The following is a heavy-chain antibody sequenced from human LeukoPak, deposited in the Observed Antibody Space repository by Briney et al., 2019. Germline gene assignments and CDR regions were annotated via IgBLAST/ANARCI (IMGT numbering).Heavy chain of an antibody. CDR2: IYPGDSDT. D-gene: IGHD3-3*01. Sequence: GESLKISCKGSGYSFTSYWIGWVRQMPGKGLEWMGIIYPGDSDTRYSPSFQGQVTISADNSISTAYLQWSSLKASDTAMYYCARHVKGHDFWSGYPTYMDVWGKGTTVTVSS. CDR3: ARHVKGHDFWSGYPTYMDV. V-gene: IGHV5-51*01. J-gene: IGHJ6*03. CDR1: GYSFTSYW.